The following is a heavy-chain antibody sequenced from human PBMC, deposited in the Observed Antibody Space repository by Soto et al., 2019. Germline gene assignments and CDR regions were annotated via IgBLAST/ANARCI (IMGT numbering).Heavy chain of an antibody. CDR2: IYNSGST. D-gene: IGHD3-16*01. Sequence: TSETLPLTCTVSGGSISSDYWSWIRQPTGKGLEWIAYIYNSGSTNYNPSLKSRVTISVDTSKNQFSLNLRSVTAADTAVYYCATSGYDEYFQHWGQGTLVTSPQ. CDR1: GGSISSDY. V-gene: IGHV4-59*01. J-gene: IGHJ1*01. CDR3: ATSGYDEYFQH.